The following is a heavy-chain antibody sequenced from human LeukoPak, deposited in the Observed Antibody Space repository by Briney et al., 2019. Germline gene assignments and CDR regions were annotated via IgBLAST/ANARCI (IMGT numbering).Heavy chain of an antibody. V-gene: IGHV3-23*01. CDR1: GFTFSTYG. D-gene: IGHD2-15*01. CDR3: ARPVVAATTPDTFDI. J-gene: IGHJ3*02. Sequence: GGSLRLSCAASGFTFSTYGMSWVRQAPGKGLVWVSAISGSGGRTIYYADSVKGRFTMSRDNAKNSLYLQMNSLRAEDTAVYYCARPVVAATTPDTFDIWGQGTMVTVSS. CDR2: ISGSGGRTI.